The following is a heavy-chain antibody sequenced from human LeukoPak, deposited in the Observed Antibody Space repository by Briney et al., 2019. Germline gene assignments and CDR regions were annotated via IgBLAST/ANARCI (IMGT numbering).Heavy chain of an antibody. V-gene: IGHV1-18*01. CDR1: GYTFTSYG. Sequence: ASVKVSCKASGYTFTSYGISCVRQAPGQGLEWMGWISAYNGNTNYAQKLQGRVTMTTDTSTSTAYMELRSLRSDDTAVYYCARDGPSFGVVISFDYWGQGTLVTVSS. CDR3: ARDGPSFGVVISFDY. J-gene: IGHJ4*02. D-gene: IGHD3-3*01. CDR2: ISAYNGNT.